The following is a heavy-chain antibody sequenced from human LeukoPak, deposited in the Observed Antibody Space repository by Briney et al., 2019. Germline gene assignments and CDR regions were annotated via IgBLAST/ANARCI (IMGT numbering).Heavy chain of an antibody. CDR2: INPNSDVT. V-gene: IGHV1-2*02. CDR1: GYAFTGYY. D-gene: IGHD6-19*01. CDR3: AKGRVVAGSKSLTYHWFDP. J-gene: IGHJ5*02. Sequence: GASVKVSCKASGYAFTGYYIHWVRQAPGQGLEWMGWINPNSDVTKYAQKFQGRVTMTRDTSITTAYMGLSRLRSDDTAVYYCAKGRVVAGSKSLTYHWFDPWGQGTLVTVSS.